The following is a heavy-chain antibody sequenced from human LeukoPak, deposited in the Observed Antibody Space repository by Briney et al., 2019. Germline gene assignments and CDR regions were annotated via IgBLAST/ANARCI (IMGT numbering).Heavy chain of an antibody. D-gene: IGHD5-24*01. CDR3: TTRRRDGYRFDY. Sequence: GESLKISCKGSGYSFTTYWISWVRQMPGKGLEWIGRTDPTDSYIDYSPSLQGHVTISADKSISTAYLQWSSLKASDTAMYFCTTRRRDGYRFDYWGQGTLVTVSS. V-gene: IGHV5-10-1*01. CDR2: TDPTDSYI. J-gene: IGHJ4*02. CDR1: GYSFTTYW.